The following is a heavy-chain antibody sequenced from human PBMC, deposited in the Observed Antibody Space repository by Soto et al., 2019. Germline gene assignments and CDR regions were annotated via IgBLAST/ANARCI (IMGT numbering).Heavy chain of an antibody. J-gene: IGHJ2*01. D-gene: IGHD3-16*01. CDR2: IWFDGRYK. V-gene: IGHV3-33*01. CDR1: GFTFNIFG. CDR3: ARDRGGGDYWYFDL. Sequence: QVQLVESGGGVVQPGRSLRLSCETSGFTFNIFGMHWVRQAPGKGLEWVAVIWFDGRYKYYADSVKGRFTISRDNSKNTLDLQMNSLRVEDTAVYYCARDRGGGDYWYFDLWGRGTLVTVSS.